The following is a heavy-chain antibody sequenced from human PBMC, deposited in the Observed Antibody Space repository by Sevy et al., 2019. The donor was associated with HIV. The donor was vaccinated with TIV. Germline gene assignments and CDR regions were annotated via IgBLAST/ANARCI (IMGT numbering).Heavy chain of an antibody. CDR3: ARVYHSVKGYCHNAFDF. V-gene: IGHV3-30*03. D-gene: IGHD5-18*01. J-gene: IGHJ3*01. CDR2: ISYDGSEI. Sequence: GGSLRLSCAASGFGFSSYGMHWVRQAPGKNLAWVAFISYDGSEIDYTGSVKGRFTISRDDSKNTLYPQMNSLRSGDTALYYCARVYHSVKGYCHNAFDFWGQGTMVTVSS. CDR1: GFGFSSYG.